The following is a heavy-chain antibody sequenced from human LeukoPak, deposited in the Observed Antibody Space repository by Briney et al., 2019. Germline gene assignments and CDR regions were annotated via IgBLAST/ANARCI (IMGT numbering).Heavy chain of an antibody. CDR3: ARRRTRPEAFDI. Sequence: SETLSITCTVSGVSISTYYWTWIRQPPGKGLEWIGYIYYSGATKYNPSLGSRVTTSLDMSKNQVSLSLSSVTAADTAIYYCARRRTRPEAFDIWGQGTMVTVSS. CDR1: GVSISTYY. CDR2: IYYSGAT. J-gene: IGHJ3*02. V-gene: IGHV4-59*13. D-gene: IGHD6-6*01.